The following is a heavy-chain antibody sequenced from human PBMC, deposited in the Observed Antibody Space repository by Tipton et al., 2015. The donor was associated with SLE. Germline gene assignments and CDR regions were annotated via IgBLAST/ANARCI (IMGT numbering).Heavy chain of an antibody. V-gene: IGHV3-23*01. CDR1: GFTFRSYA. CDR3: ARISCSGGSLCDAFDT. J-gene: IGHJ3*02. D-gene: IGHD2-15*01. CDR2: INTSGGDT. Sequence: GSLRLSCAASGFTFRSYAMNWVRQAPGKGLQWVSGINTSGGDTYYADTVKGRFTLSRDNSKNTAYLLMNSLRAEDTAIYYCARISCSGGSLCDAFDTWGQGTMVTVSS.